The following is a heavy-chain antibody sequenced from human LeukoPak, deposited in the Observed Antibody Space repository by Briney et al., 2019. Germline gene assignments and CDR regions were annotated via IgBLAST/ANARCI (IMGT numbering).Heavy chain of an antibody. CDR1: GYTFTSYG. CDR3: ARVRSCSSTSCFYYYYYGMDV. Sequence: GASVKVSCKASGYTFTSYGISWVRQAPGQGLEWMEWISAYDGNTNYAQKLQGRVTMTTDTSTSTAYMELRSLRSDDTAVYYCARVRSCSSTSCFYYYYYGMDVWGQGTTVTVSS. J-gene: IGHJ6*02. V-gene: IGHV1-18*01. D-gene: IGHD2-2*01. CDR2: ISAYDGNT.